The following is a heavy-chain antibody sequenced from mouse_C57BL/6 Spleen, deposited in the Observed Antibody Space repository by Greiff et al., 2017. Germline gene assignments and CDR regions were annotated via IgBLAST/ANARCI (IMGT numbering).Heavy chain of an antibody. Sequence: VQLKESGPGLVKPSQSLSLTCSVTGYSITSGYYWNWIRQFPGNKLEWMGYISYDGSNNYNPSLKNRISITRDTSKNQFFLKLNSVTTEDTATYYCARDDYDGGTDYWGQGTTLTVSS. V-gene: IGHV3-6*01. CDR1: GYSITSGYY. J-gene: IGHJ2*01. CDR2: ISYDGSN. D-gene: IGHD2-4*01. CDR3: ARDDYDGGTDY.